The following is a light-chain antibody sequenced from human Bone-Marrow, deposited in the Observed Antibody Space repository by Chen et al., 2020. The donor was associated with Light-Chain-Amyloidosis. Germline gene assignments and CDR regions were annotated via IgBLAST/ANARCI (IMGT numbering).Light chain of an antibody. V-gene: IGKV3-20*01. CDR1: QGISSNY. Sequence: EIVLTQSPGTLSLSPGEGANLSCKASQGISSNYLTWYQQKFGHAPRLLIYGSSSRATGIPDRGTGSGSGTDFTRTINRLEAEDVAMYYCQQYGTSPLTFGGGTKVEIK. CDR2: GSS. J-gene: IGKJ4*01. CDR3: QQYGTSPLT.